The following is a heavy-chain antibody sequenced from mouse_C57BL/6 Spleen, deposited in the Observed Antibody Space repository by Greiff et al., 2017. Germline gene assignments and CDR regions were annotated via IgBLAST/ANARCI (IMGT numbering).Heavy chain of an antibody. CDR3: PQSTTTVICAMDY. CDR2: IDPETGGP. V-gene: IGHV1-15*01. J-gene: IGHJ4*01. CDR1: GYTFTDYG. D-gene: IGHD5-1*01. Sequence: QVQLQQPGAELVRPGASVTLSCKASGYTFTDYGMHWVKQTPVHGLEWIGAIDPETGGPAYNQQFKGKAILTVDQSSRTAYMELSSLTSEDSAVYYCPQSTTTVICAMDYWGQGTSVTVSS.